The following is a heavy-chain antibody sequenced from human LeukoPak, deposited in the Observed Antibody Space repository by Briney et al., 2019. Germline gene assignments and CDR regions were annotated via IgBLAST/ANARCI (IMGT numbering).Heavy chain of an antibody. CDR2: IKRDGNEK. CDR3: ARTKVAADYGDY. V-gene: IGHV3-7*03. CDR1: GFTFSTYS. J-gene: IGHJ4*02. D-gene: IGHD2-15*01. Sequence: GSLRLPCAASGFTFSTYSMNWVRQAPGKGLEWVANIKRDGNEKYYMDSVKGRFTISRDNAKNSLYLQMNSLRAEDTAVYFCARTKVAADYGDYWGQGTLVTVSS.